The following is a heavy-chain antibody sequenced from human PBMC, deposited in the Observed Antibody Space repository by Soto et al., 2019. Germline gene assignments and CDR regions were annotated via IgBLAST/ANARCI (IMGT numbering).Heavy chain of an antibody. V-gene: IGHV1-18*01. J-gene: IGHJ6*02. CDR2: ISAYNGNT. CDR3: ARDGITLAGEFYYYGMDV. CDR1: GYTFTSYG. D-gene: IGHD1-20*01. Sequence: ASVKVSCKASGYTFTSYGISWVRQAPGQGLEWMGWISAYNGNTNYAQKLQGRVTMTTDTSTSTAYMELRSLRPDDTAVYYCARDGITLAGEFYYYGMDVWGQGTTVTVSS.